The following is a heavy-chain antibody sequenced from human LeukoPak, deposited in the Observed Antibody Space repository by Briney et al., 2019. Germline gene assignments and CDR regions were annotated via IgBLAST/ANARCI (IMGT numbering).Heavy chain of an antibody. J-gene: IGHJ5*02. CDR2: ISSNGGST. V-gene: IGHV3-64*01. Sequence: PGGSLRLSCAASGFTFSSYAMHWVRQAPGKGLEYVSAISSNGGSTYYANSVKGRFTISRDNSKNTLYLQMNSLRAEDTAVYYCAKVWRIAAVSPWGQGTLVTVSS. CDR1: GFTFSSYA. CDR3: AKVWRIAAVSP. D-gene: IGHD6-13*01.